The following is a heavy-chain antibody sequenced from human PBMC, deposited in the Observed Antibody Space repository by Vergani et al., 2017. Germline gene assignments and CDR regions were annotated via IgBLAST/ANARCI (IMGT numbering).Heavy chain of an antibody. V-gene: IGHV4-38-2*02. CDR1: GYSISSGYY. CDR3: ARAYGDTAMPRFDY. D-gene: IGHD5-18*01. Sequence: QVQLQESGPGLVKPSETLSLTCTVSGYSISSGYYWGWIRQLPGKGLEWIGSIYHSGSTYYNSSLKSRVTISVDTSKNQFSLKLSSVTAADTAVYYCARAYGDTAMPRFDYWGQGTLVTVSS. J-gene: IGHJ4*02. CDR2: IYHSGST.